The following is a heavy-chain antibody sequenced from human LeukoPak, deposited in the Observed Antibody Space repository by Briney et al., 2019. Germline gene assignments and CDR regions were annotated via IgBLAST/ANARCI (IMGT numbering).Heavy chain of an antibody. J-gene: IGHJ5*02. Sequence: PSETLSLTCTVSAGSITSDYWSWVRQPPGKGLEWIGNIHYTGRTSYTASLKSRVTISVDTSKNQFSLNLSSVTAADTAVYYCARDFWSGYYAWFDPWGQGTLVTVSS. CDR1: AGSITSDY. V-gene: IGHV4-59*12. D-gene: IGHD3-3*01. CDR2: IHYTGRT. CDR3: ARDFWSGYYAWFDP.